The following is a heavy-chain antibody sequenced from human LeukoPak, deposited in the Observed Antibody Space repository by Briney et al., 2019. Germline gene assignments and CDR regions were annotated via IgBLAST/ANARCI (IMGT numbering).Heavy chain of an antibody. V-gene: IGHV3-7*01. CDR3: ATDRKVGTWDPRFDY. CDR2: IDQGGGET. D-gene: IGHD4-23*01. CDR1: GFPFTNYW. Sequence: GGSLRLSCTASGFPFTNYWMNWVRQALGRRPEWVGNIDQGGGETNYVDSVKGRFSISRDNAKTSLYLQMNSLTAEDTAVYYCATDRKVGTWDPRFDYWGQGALVTVSS. J-gene: IGHJ4*02.